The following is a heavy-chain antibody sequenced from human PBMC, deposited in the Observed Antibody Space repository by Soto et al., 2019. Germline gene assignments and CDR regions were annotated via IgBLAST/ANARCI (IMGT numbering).Heavy chain of an antibody. CDR2: ISYDGSNK. V-gene: IGHV3-30-3*01. Sequence: PGGSLRLSCAASGFTFSSYAMHWVRQAPGKGLEWVAVISYDGSNKYYADSVKGRFTISRDNSKNTLYLKMNSLRAEDTAVYYCARDITVTHYYYYGMDVWGQGTTGTVS. J-gene: IGHJ6*02. CDR1: GFTFSSYA. CDR3: ARDITVTHYYYYGMDV. D-gene: IGHD4-4*01.